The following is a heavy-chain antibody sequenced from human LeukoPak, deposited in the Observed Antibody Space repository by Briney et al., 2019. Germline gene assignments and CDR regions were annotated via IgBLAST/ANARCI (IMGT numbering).Heavy chain of an antibody. CDR1: GFTFSSHS. D-gene: IGHD3-22*01. J-gene: IGHJ3*02. V-gene: IGHV3-23*01. CDR2: IRGSGDTA. Sequence: GGSLRLSCAASGFTFSSHSMAWVRQAPGKGLEWVSAIRGSGDTALYADSVKGCFTISRDNAKNSLYLQMNSLRAEDTAVYYCAREVPGSDSFDIWGQGTMVTVSS. CDR3: AREVPGSDSFDI.